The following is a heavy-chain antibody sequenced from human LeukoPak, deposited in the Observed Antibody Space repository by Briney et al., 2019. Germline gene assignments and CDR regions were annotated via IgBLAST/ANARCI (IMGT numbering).Heavy chain of an antibody. CDR2: IRYDGSNK. Sequence: PGGSLRLSCAASGFIFSSYGMHWVRQAPGKGLEWVAFIRYDGSNKYYADSVKGRFTISRDNSKNTLYLQMNSLKTEDTAVYYCAKDPHDYGGLWAFDIWGQGTMVTVSS. CDR1: GFIFSSYG. CDR3: AKDPHDYGGLWAFDI. V-gene: IGHV3-30*02. D-gene: IGHD4-23*01. J-gene: IGHJ3*02.